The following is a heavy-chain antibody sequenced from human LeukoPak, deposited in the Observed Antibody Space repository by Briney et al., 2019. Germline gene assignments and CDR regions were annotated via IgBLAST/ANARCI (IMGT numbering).Heavy chain of an antibody. Sequence: SETLSLTCSVSGGSISTYYWSWIRQSAGKGLEWIGRIYKSGSSNYNPSLKSRVTISIDKSKNQFSLKLSSVTAADTAVYYCASSRGDCSGGSCYSPYFDYWGQGTLVTVSS. CDR2: IYKSGSS. J-gene: IGHJ4*02. V-gene: IGHV4-4*07. CDR1: GGSISTYY. D-gene: IGHD2-15*01. CDR3: ASSRGDCSGGSCYSPYFDY.